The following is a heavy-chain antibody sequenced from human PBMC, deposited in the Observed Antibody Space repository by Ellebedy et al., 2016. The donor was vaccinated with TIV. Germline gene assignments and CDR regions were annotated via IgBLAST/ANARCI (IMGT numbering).Heavy chain of an antibody. D-gene: IGHD6-19*01. CDR1: GGTFSSYA. V-gene: IGHV1-69*06. J-gene: IGHJ4*02. Sequence: SVKVSCXASGGTFSSYAISWVRQAPGQGLEWMGGIIPIFGTANYAQKFQGRVTITADKSTSTAYMELSSLRSEDTAVYYCARDAYSSGWYYFDYWGQGTLVTVSS. CDR2: IIPIFGTA. CDR3: ARDAYSSGWYYFDY.